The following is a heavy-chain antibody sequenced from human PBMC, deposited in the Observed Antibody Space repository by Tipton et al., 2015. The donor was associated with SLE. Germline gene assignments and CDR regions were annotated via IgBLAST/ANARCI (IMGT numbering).Heavy chain of an antibody. V-gene: IGHV3-30*18. D-gene: IGHD1-26*01. CDR1: GFTFSSYG. CDR2: IWYDGSNK. Sequence: RSLRLSCAASGFTFSSYGMHWVCQAPGKGLEWVAVIWYDGSNKYYADSVKGRFTISRDNSKNMLYLQMNSLRAEDTVVYYCAKDGGSYHYYGMDVWGQGTTVTVSS. CDR3: AKDGGSYHYYGMDV. J-gene: IGHJ6*02.